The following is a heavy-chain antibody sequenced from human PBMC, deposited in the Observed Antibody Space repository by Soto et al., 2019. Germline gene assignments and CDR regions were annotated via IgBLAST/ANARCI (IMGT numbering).Heavy chain of an antibody. D-gene: IGHD6-19*01. Sequence: QVQLVESGGGVVQPGRSLRLSCAASGFTFSSYAMHWVRQAPGKGLEWVAVISYDGSNEYYADSLKGRFTISRDNSKNTLYQQMNSLSAEDTAVYYWARDGDRRSSGFPASWGPGTLVPVSS. CDR2: ISYDGSNE. V-gene: IGHV3-30-3*01. CDR1: GFTFSSYA. J-gene: IGHJ4*01. CDR3: ARDGDRRSSGFPAS.